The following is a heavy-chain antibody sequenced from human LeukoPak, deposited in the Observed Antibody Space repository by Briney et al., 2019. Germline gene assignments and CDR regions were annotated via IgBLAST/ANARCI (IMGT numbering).Heavy chain of an antibody. CDR3: ARGLAGRYDY. CDR1: GFTFSSYA. Sequence: GGSLRLSCAASGFTFSSYAMHWVRQAPGKGLEYVSAISSNGGSTYYANSVKGRFTISRDNSKNTLYLQMGSLRAEDMAVYYCARGLAGRYDYWGQGTLVTVSS. J-gene: IGHJ4*02. D-gene: IGHD6-19*01. V-gene: IGHV3-64*01. CDR2: ISSNGGST.